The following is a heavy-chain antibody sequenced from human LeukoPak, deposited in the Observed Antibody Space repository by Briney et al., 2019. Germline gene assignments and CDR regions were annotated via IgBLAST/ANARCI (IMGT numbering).Heavy chain of an antibody. Sequence: SETLSLTCTVSGGSNSSSSYYWGWIRQPPGKGLEWIGSIYYSGSTYYNPSPKSRVTISVDTSRNQFSLKLSSVTAADTAVYYCARSPFGPAAEESAFDIWGQGTMVTVSS. CDR1: GGSNSSSSYY. CDR3: ARSPFGPAAEESAFDI. V-gene: IGHV4-39*07. CDR2: IYYSGST. J-gene: IGHJ3*02. D-gene: IGHD2-2*01.